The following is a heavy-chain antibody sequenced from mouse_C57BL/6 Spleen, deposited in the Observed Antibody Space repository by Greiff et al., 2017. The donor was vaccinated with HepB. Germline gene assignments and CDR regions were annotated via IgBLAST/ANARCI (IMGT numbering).Heavy chain of an antibody. CDR2: INPYNGGT. J-gene: IGHJ2*01. CDR3: ARSSLTGAEGFDY. D-gene: IGHD4-1*01. CDR1: GYTFTDYY. V-gene: IGHV1-19*01. Sequence: EVQLQQSGPVLVKPGASVKMSCKASGYTFTDYYMNWVKQSHGKSLEWIGVINPYNGGTSYNQKFKGKATLTVDKSSSTAYMELNSLTSEDSAVYYCARSSLTGAEGFDYWGQGTTLTVSS.